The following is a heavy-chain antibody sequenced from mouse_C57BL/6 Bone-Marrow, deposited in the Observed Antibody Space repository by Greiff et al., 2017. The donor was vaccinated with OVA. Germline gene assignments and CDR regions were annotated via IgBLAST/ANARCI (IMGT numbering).Heavy chain of an antibody. CDR2: IWSGGST. V-gene: IGHV2-2*01. CDR3: ARNWGTTVNYAMDY. J-gene: IGHJ4*01. D-gene: IGHD1-1*01. CDR1: GFSLTSYG. Sequence: VQVVESGPGLVQPSQSLSITCTVSGFSLTSYGVHWVRQSPGKGLEWLGVIWSGGSTDYNAAFISRLSISKDNSKSQVFFKMNSLQADDTAIYYCARNWGTTVNYAMDYWGQGTSVTVSS.